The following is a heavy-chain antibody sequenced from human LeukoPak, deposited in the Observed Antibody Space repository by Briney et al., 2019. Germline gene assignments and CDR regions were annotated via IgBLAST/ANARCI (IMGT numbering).Heavy chain of an antibody. CDR3: ARDRGYSYAHPLDY. J-gene: IGHJ4*02. D-gene: IGHD5-18*01. Sequence: GRSLRLSCAASGFTFSSYTMPWVRQAPGKGLEWVALIWYDGSNKYYADSVKGRFTISRDNSHNTLYLQMNSLRAEDTAVYYCARDRGYSYAHPLDYWGQGTLVTVSS. CDR2: IWYDGSNK. V-gene: IGHV3-33*01. CDR1: GFTFSSYT.